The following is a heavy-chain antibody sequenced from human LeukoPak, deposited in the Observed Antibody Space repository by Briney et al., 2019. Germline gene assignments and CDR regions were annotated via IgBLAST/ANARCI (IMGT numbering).Heavy chain of an antibody. D-gene: IGHD6-13*01. Sequence: GGSLRLSCAASGFTFSSYWMSWVRQAPGKGLEWVAKITQDGSDEYYVGSVKGRFTVSRDNAQNSLYLQMNSLRAEDTAIYYCARKWSSSWSSFDYWGQGTLVTVSS. CDR3: ARKWSSSWSSFDY. CDR1: GFTFSSYW. V-gene: IGHV3-7*05. J-gene: IGHJ4*02. CDR2: ITQDGSDE.